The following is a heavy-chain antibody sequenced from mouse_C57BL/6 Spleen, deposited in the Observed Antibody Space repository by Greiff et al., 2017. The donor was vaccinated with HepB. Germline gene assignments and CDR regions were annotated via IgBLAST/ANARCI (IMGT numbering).Heavy chain of an antibody. CDR3: ARRGVDYFDY. CDR2: INPNNGGT. Sequence: EVQLQQSGPELVKPGASVKISCKASGYTFTDYYMNWVKQSHGKSLEWIGDINPNNGGTSYNQKFKGKATLTVDKSSSTAYMELRSLTSEESAVYYCARRGVDYFDYWGQGTTLTVSS. CDR1: GYTFTDYY. V-gene: IGHV1-26*01. D-gene: IGHD1-1*02. J-gene: IGHJ2*01.